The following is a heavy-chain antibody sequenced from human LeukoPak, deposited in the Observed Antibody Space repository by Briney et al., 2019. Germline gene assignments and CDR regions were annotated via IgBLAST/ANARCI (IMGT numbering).Heavy chain of an antibody. CDR3: AGRSYFDY. J-gene: IGHJ4*02. Sequence: PGRSLRLSCAASGFPFSSYAMHWVRQAPGKGLEGVAVISYDGSNKYYADSVKGRFTISRDNSKDTAYLQMNSLRAEDTAVYYCAGRSYFDYWGQGTLVTVSS. CDR2: ISYDGSNK. V-gene: IGHV3-30-3*01. CDR1: GFPFSSYA.